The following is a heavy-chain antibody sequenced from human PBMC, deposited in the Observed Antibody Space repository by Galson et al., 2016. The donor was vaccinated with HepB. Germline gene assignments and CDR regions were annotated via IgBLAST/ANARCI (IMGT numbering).Heavy chain of an antibody. CDR2: INQDGTET. Sequence: SLRLSCATSGFTFSSYWITWVRQAPGKGLEWVANINQDGTETYYVDSVKGRLTISRDNAKNSLLLRMHSLRAEDTAMYYCVPFYDILTYWGQGTLVTVSS. J-gene: IGHJ4*02. D-gene: IGHD3-9*01. CDR1: GFTFSSYW. CDR3: VPFYDILTY. V-gene: IGHV3-7*01.